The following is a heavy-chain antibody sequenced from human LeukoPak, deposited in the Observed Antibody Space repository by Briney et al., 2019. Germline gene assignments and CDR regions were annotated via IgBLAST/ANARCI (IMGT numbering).Heavy chain of an antibody. V-gene: IGHV3-66*01. CDR2: FYSGGST. J-gene: IGHJ4*02. CDR1: GFTFGSYV. Sequence: GGSLRLSCAASGFTFGSYVMHWARQAPGKGLEWLSVFYSGGSTYYADSVNGRFTMSRDNSKNTLYLQMNGLRVEDTAVYYCARVSPFDYWGQGTQVTVSS. CDR3: ARVSPFDY.